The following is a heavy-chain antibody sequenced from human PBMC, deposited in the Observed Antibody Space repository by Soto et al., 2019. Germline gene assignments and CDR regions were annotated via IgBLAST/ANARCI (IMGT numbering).Heavy chain of an antibody. CDR1: GGSISSYY. CDR2: IYTSGST. Sequence: SETLSLTCTVPGGSISSYYWSWIRQPAGKGLEWIGRIYTSGSTNYNPSLKSRVTMSVDTSKNQFSLKLSSVTAADTAVYYCARDERYYDFWSGYSYFYYGMDVWGQGTTVTVSS. D-gene: IGHD3-3*01. J-gene: IGHJ6*02. CDR3: ARDERYYDFWSGYSYFYYGMDV. V-gene: IGHV4-4*07.